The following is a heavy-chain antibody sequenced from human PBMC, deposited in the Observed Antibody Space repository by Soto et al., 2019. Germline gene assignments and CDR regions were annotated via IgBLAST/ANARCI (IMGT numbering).Heavy chain of an antibody. D-gene: IGHD3-3*01. Sequence: QVQLVQSGAEVKKPGASVKVSCKTSGYTFMSFGISWVRQAPGQGLEWMGWISADNGNATYPQKFQDRVTMTRDTSTRTAYMELRSMRSDDTAVYYCAREGSQDAFWSGYYRYYYGMDVWGQGTTVIVSS. CDR2: ISADNGNA. CDR1: GYTFMSFG. CDR3: AREGSQDAFWSGYYRYYYGMDV. J-gene: IGHJ6*02. V-gene: IGHV1-18*01.